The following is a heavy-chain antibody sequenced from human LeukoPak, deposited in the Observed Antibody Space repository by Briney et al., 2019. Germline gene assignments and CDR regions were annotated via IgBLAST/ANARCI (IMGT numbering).Heavy chain of an antibody. J-gene: IGHJ6*02. D-gene: IGHD2-15*01. Sequence: SETLSLTCTVSGGSISSSSYYWGWIRQPPGKGLEWIGYIYYSGSTNYNPSLKSRVTISVDTSKNQFSLKLSSVTAADTAVYYCARDKLVGSYYYYGMDVWGQGTTVTVSS. CDR3: ARDKLVGSYYYYGMDV. CDR1: GGSISSSSYY. CDR2: IYYSGST. V-gene: IGHV4-61*01.